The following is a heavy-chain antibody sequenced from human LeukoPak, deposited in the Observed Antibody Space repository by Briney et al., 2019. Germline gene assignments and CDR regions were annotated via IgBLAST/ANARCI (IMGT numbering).Heavy chain of an antibody. J-gene: IGHJ4*02. CDR2: IKSKADGETI. Sequence: GGSLRLSCAASGFTFSNYAMTGVGPAPGKGLAWVGRIKSKADGETIDYAAPVKGRFTFSRDDSKNMLYLQMNSLKSEDTAVYYCSTLTSRGLSDSWGQGALVTVSS. V-gene: IGHV3-15*01. CDR3: STLTSRGLSDS. CDR1: GFTFSNYA. D-gene: IGHD1-20*01.